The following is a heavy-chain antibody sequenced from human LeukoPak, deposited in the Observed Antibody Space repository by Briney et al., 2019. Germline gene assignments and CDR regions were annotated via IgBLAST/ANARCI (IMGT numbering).Heavy chain of an antibody. CDR3: ARVPKGLSGSYHY. V-gene: IGHV3-21*01. CDR2: ISSSSSYI. D-gene: IGHD3-10*01. CDR1: GFTFSSYS. Sequence: GGSLGLSCAASGFTFSSYSMNWVRQAPGKGLEWVSSISSSSSYIYYADSVKGRFTISRDNAKNSLYLQMNSLRAEDTAVYYCARVPKGLSGSYHYWGQGTLVTVSS. J-gene: IGHJ4*02.